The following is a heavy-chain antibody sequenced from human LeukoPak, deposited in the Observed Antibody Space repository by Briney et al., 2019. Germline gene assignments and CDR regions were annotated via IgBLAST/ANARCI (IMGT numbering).Heavy chain of an antibody. J-gene: IGHJ4*02. Sequence: SVKVSCKASGGTFSSYAISWVRQAPGQGLEWMGGIIPIFGTANYAQKFQGRVTMTRTTSIGTAYMELSSLRSDDTAIYYCVRVPPRTTIYAYWGQGTLVTVSS. V-gene: IGHV1-69*05. CDR2: IIPIFGTA. CDR3: VRVPPRTTIYAY. CDR1: GGTFSSYA. D-gene: IGHD1-14*01.